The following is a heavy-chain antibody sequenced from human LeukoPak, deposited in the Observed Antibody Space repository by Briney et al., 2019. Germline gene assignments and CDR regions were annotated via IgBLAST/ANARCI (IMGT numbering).Heavy chain of an antibody. Sequence: SETLSLTCTVSDDSIKSHFWTWIRQPPGKGLEWIGYVYYSGSGSSNPSLKSRLTMSVDTSKNQFSLKLSSVTAADTAVYYCARQRTIAAAVYNYWGQGTLVTVSS. CDR3: ARQRTIAAAVYNY. J-gene: IGHJ4*02. CDR1: DDSIKSHF. D-gene: IGHD6-13*01. CDR2: VYYSGSG. V-gene: IGHV4-59*04.